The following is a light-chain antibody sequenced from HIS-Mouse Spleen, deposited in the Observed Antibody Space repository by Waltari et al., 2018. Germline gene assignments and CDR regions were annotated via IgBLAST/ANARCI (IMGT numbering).Light chain of an antibody. V-gene: IGLV2-11*01. CDR1: SSDVGGYNY. Sequence: QSALTQPRSVSGSPGQSVTISCTGTSSDVGGYNYVSWYQPHPGKAPKLMSYDVSKRPSGVPDRFSGSKSGNTASLTISGLQAEDEADYYCCSYAGSYTLFGGGTKLTVL. CDR2: DVS. J-gene: IGLJ3*02. CDR3: CSYAGSYTL.